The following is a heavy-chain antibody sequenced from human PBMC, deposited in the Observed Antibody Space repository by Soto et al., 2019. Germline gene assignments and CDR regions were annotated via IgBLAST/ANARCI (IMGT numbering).Heavy chain of an antibody. CDR2: IIPIFGTA. CDR3: ARDYGDYDFWSGPPNWFDP. Sequence: GASVKVSCKASGGTFSSYAISWVRQAPGQGLEWMGGIIPIFGTANYAQKSQGRVTITADESTSTAYMELSSLRSEDTAVYYCARDYGDYDFWSGPPNWFDPWGQGTLVTVSS. V-gene: IGHV1-69*13. CDR1: GGTFSSYA. J-gene: IGHJ5*02. D-gene: IGHD3-3*01.